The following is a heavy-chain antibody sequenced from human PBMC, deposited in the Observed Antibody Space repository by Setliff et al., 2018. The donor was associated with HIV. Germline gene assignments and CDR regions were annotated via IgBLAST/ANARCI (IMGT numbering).Heavy chain of an antibody. D-gene: IGHD1-1*01. CDR2: ISHSGTA. Sequence: SETLSLTCTVSGGAISSNKWWSWVRQSPGKGLEWIGEISHSGTANYNASLKSRVTMSIGKSTDQFSLKMRSVTAADTAVYYCARATRRNDAFDIWGQGTMVTVTS. CDR3: ARATRRNDAFDI. CDR1: GGAISSNKW. J-gene: IGHJ3*02. V-gene: IGHV4-4*02.